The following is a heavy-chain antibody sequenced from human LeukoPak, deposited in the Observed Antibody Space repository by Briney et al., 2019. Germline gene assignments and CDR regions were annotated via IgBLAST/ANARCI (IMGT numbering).Heavy chain of an antibody. CDR2: ISYDGSNN. CDR1: GFTFSSYA. J-gene: IGHJ4*02. V-gene: IGHV3-30-3*02. D-gene: IGHD5-24*01. Sequence: GRSLRLSCAASGFTFSSYAMHWVRQAPGKGLGWVAVISYDGSNNYYADSVKGRFTISRDNSKNTLYLQMNSLRAEDTAVYYCAKRDGYNFDYWGQGTLVTVSS. CDR3: AKRDGYNFDY.